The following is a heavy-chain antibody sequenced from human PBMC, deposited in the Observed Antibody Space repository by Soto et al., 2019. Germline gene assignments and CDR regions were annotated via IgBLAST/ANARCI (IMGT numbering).Heavy chain of an antibody. J-gene: IGHJ4*02. CDR3: ARQPESTSYFDY. Sequence: PSETLSLTCAVYGGSFSGYYWGWIRQAPGKGLEWIGNVYQSGTTRLNPSLKSRVSIFVDRSKNQFSLELNSATAADRAVYYCARQPESTSYFDYWGQGILVTVSS. CDR1: GGSFSGYY. D-gene: IGHD2-2*01. CDR2: VYQSGTT. V-gene: IGHV4-34*01.